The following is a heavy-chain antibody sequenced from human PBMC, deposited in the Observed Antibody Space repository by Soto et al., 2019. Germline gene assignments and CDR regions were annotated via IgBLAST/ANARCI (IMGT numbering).Heavy chain of an antibody. CDR1: GVSITDYY. Sequence: AETLSLTCTVSGVSITDYYWSWIRQAPGKGLESMGDIDYSGGPYYNPSLNSRATISRDTSKNQVSLKLYFVTTADTAVYYCADSLIPVMITRAGYAQLSFDYWGQGSLVTVSS. CDR3: ADSLIPVMITRAGYAQLSFDY. V-gene: IGHV4-59*01. D-gene: IGHD3-16*01. J-gene: IGHJ4*02. CDR2: IDYSGGP.